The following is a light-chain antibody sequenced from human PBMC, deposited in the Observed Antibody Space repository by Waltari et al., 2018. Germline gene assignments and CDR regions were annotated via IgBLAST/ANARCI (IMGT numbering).Light chain of an antibody. CDR1: QSISRY. CDR3: QQSYSTPT. J-gene: IGKJ1*01. V-gene: IGKV1-39*01. Sequence: DIQMTQSPSSLSASVGDRVTITCRASQSISRYLNWYQQKPGKAPKLLIYAASSLQSGVPSRFSGSVSGTDFTLTISSLQPEDFATYYCQQSYSTPTFGQGTKVEIK. CDR2: AAS.